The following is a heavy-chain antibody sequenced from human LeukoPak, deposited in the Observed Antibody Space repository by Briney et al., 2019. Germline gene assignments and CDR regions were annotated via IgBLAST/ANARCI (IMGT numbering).Heavy chain of an antibody. CDR2: ISWNSGSI. CDR1: GFTFDDYA. Sequence: PGRSLRLSCAASGFTFDDYAMHWVRQAPGKGLEWVSGISWNSGSIGYADSVKGRFTISRDNAKNSLYLQMNSLRAEDTALYYCAKGGGVVIIDYYGMDVWGQGTTVTVSS. J-gene: IGHJ6*02. D-gene: IGHD3-3*01. CDR3: AKGGGVVIIDYYGMDV. V-gene: IGHV3-9*01.